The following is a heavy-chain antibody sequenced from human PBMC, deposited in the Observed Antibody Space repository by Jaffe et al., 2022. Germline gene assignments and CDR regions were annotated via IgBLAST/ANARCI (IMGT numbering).Heavy chain of an antibody. CDR2: INHSGST. D-gene: IGHD2-15*01. Sequence: QVQLQQWGAGLLKPSETLSLTCAVYGGSFSGYYWSWIRQPPGKGLEWIGEINHSGSTNYNPSLKSRVTISVDTSKNQFSLKLSSVTAADTAVYYCARGFTGAASGAFDIWGQGTMVTVSS. V-gene: IGHV4-34*01. CDR3: ARGFTGAASGAFDI. CDR1: GGSFSGYY. J-gene: IGHJ3*02.